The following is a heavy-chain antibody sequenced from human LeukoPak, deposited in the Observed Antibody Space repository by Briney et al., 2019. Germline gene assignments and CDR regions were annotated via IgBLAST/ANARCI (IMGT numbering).Heavy chain of an antibody. J-gene: IGHJ6*02. CDR3: ARTPMFYFYGMDV. Sequence: GGSLRLSCAASGFTVSSNYMSWVRQAPGKGLEWVSFIYSGGNTYYADPVKGRFTISRDNSKNTVYLQMNSLRAEDTAVYYCARTPMFYFYGMDVWGQGTTVTVSS. D-gene: IGHD2-15*01. V-gene: IGHV3-66*01. CDR1: GFTVSSNY. CDR2: IYSGGNT.